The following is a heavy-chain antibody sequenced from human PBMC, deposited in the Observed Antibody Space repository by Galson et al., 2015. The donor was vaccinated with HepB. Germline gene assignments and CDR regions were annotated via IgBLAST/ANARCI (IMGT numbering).Heavy chain of an antibody. Sequence: SVKVSCKGSGYRFANFGISWVRQAPRQGLEWMGWINIHNGDTNYARKFLGRVTMTTDTSTSTAYMELSSLRSEDTAVYYCARDGGGSYSLDYWGQGTQVTVSS. V-gene: IGHV1-18*01. CDR3: ARDGGGSYSLDY. CDR1: GYRFANFG. CDR2: INIHNGDT. D-gene: IGHD1-26*01. J-gene: IGHJ4*02.